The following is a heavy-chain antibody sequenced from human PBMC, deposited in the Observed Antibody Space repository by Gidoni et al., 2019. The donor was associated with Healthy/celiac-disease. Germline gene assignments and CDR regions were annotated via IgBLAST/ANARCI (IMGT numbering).Heavy chain of an antibody. D-gene: IGHD2-2*01. V-gene: IGHV3-74*01. J-gene: IGHJ4*02. Sequence: GRFTISRDNAKNTLYLQMNSLRAEDTAVYYCASQWPQTRDIVVVPAESQWVRDYWGQGTLVTVSS. CDR3: ASQWPQTRDIVVVPAESQWVRDY.